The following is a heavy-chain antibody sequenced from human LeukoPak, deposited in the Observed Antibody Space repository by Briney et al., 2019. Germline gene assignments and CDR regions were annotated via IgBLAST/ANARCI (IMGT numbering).Heavy chain of an antibody. CDR2: ISYDGSNK. J-gene: IGHJ6*03. CDR3: AKDPGSYSSGYYYYYYMDV. D-gene: IGHD3-22*01. V-gene: IGHV3-30*18. Sequence: GRSLRLSCAASGFTFSSYGMHWVRQAPGKGLEWVAVISYDGSNKYYADSVKGRFTISRDNSKNTLYLQMNSLRAEDTAVYYCAKDPGSYSSGYYYYYYMDVWGKGTTVTVSS. CDR1: GFTFSSYG.